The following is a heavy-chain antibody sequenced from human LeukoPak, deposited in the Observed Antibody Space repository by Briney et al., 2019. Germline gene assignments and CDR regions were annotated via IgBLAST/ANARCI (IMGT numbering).Heavy chain of an antibody. J-gene: IGHJ4*02. CDR1: GGSFSGYY. CDR2: INNSGST. D-gene: IGHD3-22*01. Sequence: PSETLSLTCAVYGGSFSGYYWSWIRQPPGKGLEWIGEINNSGSTNYNPSLKSRVTISVDTSKNQFSLKLSSVTAADTAVYYCAREPITMIVVVPPYYFDYWGQGTLVTVSS. CDR3: AREPITMIVVVPPYYFDY. V-gene: IGHV4-34*01.